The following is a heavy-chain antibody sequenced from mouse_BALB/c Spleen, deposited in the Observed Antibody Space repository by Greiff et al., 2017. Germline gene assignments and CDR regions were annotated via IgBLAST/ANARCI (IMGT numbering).Heavy chain of an antibody. J-gene: IGHJ4*01. V-gene: IGHV5-12-2*01. Sequence: EVKLMESGGGLVQPGGSLKLSCAASGFTFSSYTMSWVRQTPEKRLEWVAYISNGGGSTYYPDTVKGRFTISRDNAKNTLYLQMSSLKSEDTAMYYCARHDYDYYAMDYWGQGTSVTVSS. CDR2: ISNGGGST. D-gene: IGHD2-4*01. CDR3: ARHDYDYYAMDY. CDR1: GFTFSSYT.